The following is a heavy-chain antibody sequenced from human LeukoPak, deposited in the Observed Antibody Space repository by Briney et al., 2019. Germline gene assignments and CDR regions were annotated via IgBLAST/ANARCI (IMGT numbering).Heavy chain of an antibody. CDR1: GASLSSRTSY. CDR3: ARHVSSIGVALVVTLIDS. V-gene: IGHV4-39*01. Sequence: SENPSLNCNVPGASLSSRTSYRGWIRHPPGKGLEWIGTIYSSRNTYYNPSLKSRVTISRDKSKNQVSLEVNYLTAAGTAPHYCARHVSSIGVALVVTLIDSWGQGILVTVSS. D-gene: IGHD3-3*01. CDR2: IYSSRNT. J-gene: IGHJ4*02.